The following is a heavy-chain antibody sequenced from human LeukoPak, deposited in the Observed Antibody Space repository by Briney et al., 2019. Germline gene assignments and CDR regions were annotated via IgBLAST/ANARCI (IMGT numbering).Heavy chain of an antibody. Sequence: SETLSLTCAVYGGSFSGYYWSWIRQPPGKGLEWIGEINHSGSTNYNPSLKSRVTISVDTSKNQFSLKLSSVTAANTAVYYCASPGCSSTSCSLGYYYGMDVWGQGTTVTVSS. J-gene: IGHJ6*02. CDR2: INHSGST. V-gene: IGHV4-34*01. D-gene: IGHD2-2*01. CDR1: GGSFSGYY. CDR3: ASPGCSSTSCSLGYYYGMDV.